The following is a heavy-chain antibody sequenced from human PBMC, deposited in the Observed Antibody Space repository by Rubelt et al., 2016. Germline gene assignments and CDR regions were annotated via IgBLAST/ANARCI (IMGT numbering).Heavy chain of an antibody. J-gene: IGHJ4*02. CDR3: ARPPPDDYGDYFGY. CDR2: IIPILGIA. Sequence: QVQLVQSGAEVKKPGSSVKVSCKASGGTFSSYAISWVRQAPGQGLEWMGRIIPILGIANYAQKFQGRVTITADKSTSTAYMELSSLRSEDTAVYYCARPPPDDYGDYFGYWGQGTLVTVSS. D-gene: IGHD4-17*01. CDR1: GGTFSSYA. V-gene: IGHV1-69*04.